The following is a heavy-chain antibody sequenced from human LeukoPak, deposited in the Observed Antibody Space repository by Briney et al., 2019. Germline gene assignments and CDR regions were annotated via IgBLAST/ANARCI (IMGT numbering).Heavy chain of an antibody. CDR3: AREDYGDYLAWFDP. D-gene: IGHD4-17*01. CDR1: GYTFTGYY. CDR2: INPNSGGT. Sequence: GASVKVSCKASGYTFTGYYMHWVRQAPGQGLEWRGWINPNSGGTNYAQKFQGRVTMTRDTSISTAYMELSRLRSDDTAVYYCAREDYGDYLAWFDPWGQGTLVTVSS. J-gene: IGHJ5*02. V-gene: IGHV1-2*02.